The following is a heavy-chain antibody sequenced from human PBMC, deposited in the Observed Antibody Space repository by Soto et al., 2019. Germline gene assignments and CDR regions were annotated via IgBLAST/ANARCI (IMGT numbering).Heavy chain of an antibody. Sequence: QVQLVESGGGVVRPGRPLRLSCAASGFTFSDHAMHWVRQAPGKGLEWVAVISPDGSTEGYADSVKGRFTISRDNSKNTLFLQMNSLSVEDTAMYYCARRFLEWFNNGLDVW. D-gene: IGHD3-3*01. J-gene: IGHJ6*01. V-gene: IGHV3-30-3*01. CDR1: GFTFSDHA. CDR2: ISPDGSTE. CDR3: ARRFLEWFNNGLDV.